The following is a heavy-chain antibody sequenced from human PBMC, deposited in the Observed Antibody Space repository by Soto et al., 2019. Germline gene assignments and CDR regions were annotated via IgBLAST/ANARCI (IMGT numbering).Heavy chain of an antibody. CDR1: ENTFSTYP. Sequence: EASVKVSCKASENTFSTYPLHWVRQAPGQGLEWMGVISPTTTTTTDAQKFQGRVTMTRDTSTSTVFLELSSLRSGDTAVYYCARDLYSTSWYVRAFDMWGQGTMVTVSS. V-gene: IGHV1-46*03. D-gene: IGHD6-13*01. CDR3: ARDLYSTSWYVRAFDM. J-gene: IGHJ3*02. CDR2: ISPTTTTT.